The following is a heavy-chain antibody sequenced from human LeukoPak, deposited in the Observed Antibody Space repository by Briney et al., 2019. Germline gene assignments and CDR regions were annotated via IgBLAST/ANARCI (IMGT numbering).Heavy chain of an antibody. CDR2: IYPDDSDI. J-gene: IGHJ3*01. Sequence: PGESLKISCKGSGYRFNDYWIGWVRQMPGKGLQWMGVIYPDDSDIRYSPSFQGQVTISADKSIITAYLQWSSLKASDTAMYYCARHGRGSRSPNPFDFWGQGTMVTVSS. CDR1: GYRFNDYW. CDR3: ARHGRGSRSPNPFDF. D-gene: IGHD3-10*01. V-gene: IGHV5-51*01.